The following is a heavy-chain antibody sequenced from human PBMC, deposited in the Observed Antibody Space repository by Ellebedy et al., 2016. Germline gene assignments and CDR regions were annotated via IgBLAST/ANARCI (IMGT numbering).Heavy chain of an antibody. CDR1: GYTFTKYY. CDR3: TCLQLGIADYFDY. Sequence: ASVKVSCKASGYTFTKYYMHWVRQAPGQGLEWMGMINPSGGSTSYAQKFQGRVTMTRDTSTSTVYMELSSLRSEDTAVYYCTCLQLGIADYFDYWGQGALVTVSS. CDR2: INPSGGST. D-gene: IGHD6-13*01. V-gene: IGHV1-46*01. J-gene: IGHJ4*02.